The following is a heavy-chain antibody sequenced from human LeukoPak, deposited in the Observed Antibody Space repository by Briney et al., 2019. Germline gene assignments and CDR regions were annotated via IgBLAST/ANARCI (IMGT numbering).Heavy chain of an antibody. V-gene: IGHV5-51*01. D-gene: IGHD3-22*01. J-gene: IGHJ4*02. CDR1: GYSFTNYW. CDR3: TRLRSGNYYSFDY. CDR2: IYPGDSDT. Sequence: GESLKISCKGSGYSFTNYWIGWVRQMPGKGLEWMGIIYPGDSDTRYSPSFQGRVTFSADKSISTAYLQWSSLKASDTAMYYCTRLRSGNYYSFDYWGQGTLVTVSS.